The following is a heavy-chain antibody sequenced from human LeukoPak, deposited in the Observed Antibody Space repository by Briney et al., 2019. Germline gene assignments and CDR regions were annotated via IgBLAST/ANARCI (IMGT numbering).Heavy chain of an antibody. CDR2: ISGSGTSP. J-gene: IGHJ4*02. CDR3: AKSLRYSSGCHHFDY. CDR1: GFIFNNFA. D-gene: IGHD6-19*01. V-gene: IGHV3-23*01. Sequence: GGSLRLSCAASGFIFNNFAMSWVRQAPGKGLEWASGISGSGTSPYYADSVKGRFTISRDNSKNTVYLQMNSLRVEDTAVYYCAKSLRYSSGCHHFDYWGQGTLVTVSS.